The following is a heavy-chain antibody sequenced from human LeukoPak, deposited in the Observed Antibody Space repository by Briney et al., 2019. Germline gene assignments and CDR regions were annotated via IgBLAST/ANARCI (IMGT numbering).Heavy chain of an antibody. J-gene: IGHJ4*02. CDR3: ARVAPYCSSTSCYDY. CDR1: GGTFSSYA. Sequence: GASVKVSCKASGGTFSSYAISWVRQAPGQGLEWMGGIIPIFGTANYAQKFQGRVTITTDESTSTAYMELSSLRSEDTAVYYCARVAPYCSSTSCYDYWGQGTLVTVSS. V-gene: IGHV1-69*05. D-gene: IGHD2-2*01. CDR2: IIPIFGTA.